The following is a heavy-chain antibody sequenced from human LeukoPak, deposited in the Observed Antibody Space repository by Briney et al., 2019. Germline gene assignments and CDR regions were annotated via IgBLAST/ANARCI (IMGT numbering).Heavy chain of an antibody. D-gene: IGHD3-22*01. V-gene: IGHV4-4*02. CDR1: GGSISSSKW. CDR2: IYHSGST. CDR3: ARDRSPAYDSSGSDAFDI. Sequence: PSGTLSLTCAVSGGSISSSKWWSWVRQPPGKGLEWIGEIYHSGSTNYNPSLKSRVTISVDTSKNQFSLKLSSVTAADTAVYYCARDRSPAYDSSGSDAFDIWGQGTMVTVSS. J-gene: IGHJ3*02.